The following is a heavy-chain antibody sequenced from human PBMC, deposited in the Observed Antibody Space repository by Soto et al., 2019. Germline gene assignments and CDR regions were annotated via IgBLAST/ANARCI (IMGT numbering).Heavy chain of an antibody. J-gene: IGHJ4*02. V-gene: IGHV2-70*01. CDR2: IDWDDNK. CDR3: ARTDGYSGSHYCDY. D-gene: IGHD1-26*01. Sequence: SGPTLVNPTQTLTLTCTFSGFSLRTSAMYVSWIRQSPGKALECLALIDWDDNKYYSTSLKTRLTISKDTSKNQVVLTMTNMDPVDTATYYCARTDGYSGSHYCDYWGQGILVTVSS. CDR1: GFSLRTSAMY.